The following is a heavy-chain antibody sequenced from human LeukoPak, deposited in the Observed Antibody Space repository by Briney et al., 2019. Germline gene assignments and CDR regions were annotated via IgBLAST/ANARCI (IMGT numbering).Heavy chain of an antibody. CDR1: GYTFTSYG. D-gene: IGHD6-13*01. Sequence: ASVNVSCTASGYTFTSYGISWVRQAPGQGLEWMGWISAYNGNTNYAQKLQGRVTMTTDTSTSTAYMELRSLRSDDTAVYYCARDVAAGLFDYWGQGTLVTVSS. J-gene: IGHJ4*02. CDR3: ARDVAAGLFDY. V-gene: IGHV1-18*01. CDR2: ISAYNGNT.